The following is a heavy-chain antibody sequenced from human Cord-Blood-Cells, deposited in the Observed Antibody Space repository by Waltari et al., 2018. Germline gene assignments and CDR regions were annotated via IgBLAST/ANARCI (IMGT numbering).Heavy chain of an antibody. CDR1: GSSFTSYW. V-gene: IGHV5-51*01. CDR3: ARGPLGYCSSTSCYDAFDI. Sequence: EVQLVQSGAEVKKPGESLKISCKGSGSSFTSYWIGWVRQTPGKGMEWMGIIYPGDSDTRYSPSFQGQVTISADKSISTAYLQWSSLKASDTAMYYCARGPLGYCSSTSCYDAFDIWGQGTMVTVSS. D-gene: IGHD2-2*01. CDR2: IYPGDSDT. J-gene: IGHJ3*02.